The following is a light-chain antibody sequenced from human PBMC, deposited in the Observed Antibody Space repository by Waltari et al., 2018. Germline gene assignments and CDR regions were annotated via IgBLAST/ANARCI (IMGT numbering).Light chain of an antibody. CDR3: QQTYNSYT. V-gene: IGKV1-39*01. Sequence: DIEMTQSPSSLSASVGDRVTITCRASQNIGSYLNWFQQKPGKAPELLIYRSFSFQNGVPSRFTGRGSGTDFRLTINNLQPEDSAIYFCQQTYNSYTFGQGTKVEIK. CDR2: RSF. CDR1: QNIGSY. J-gene: IGKJ2*01.